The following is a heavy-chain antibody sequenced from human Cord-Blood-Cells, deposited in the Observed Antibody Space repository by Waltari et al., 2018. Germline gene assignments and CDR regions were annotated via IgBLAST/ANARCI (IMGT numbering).Heavy chain of an antibody. D-gene: IGHD6-13*01. CDR2: VNPNSVNT. V-gene: IGHV1-8*01. J-gene: IGHJ4*02. CDR1: GYTFTSYD. CDR3: ARGEYSSSWYDY. Sequence: QVQLVQSGAEVKKPGASVKVSCKASGYTFTSYDINWVRQATGQGLEWMGWVNPNSVNTGYAQKFQGRGTMTRNTSISTAYMELSSLRSEDTAVYYCARGEYSSSWYDYWGQGTLVTVSS.